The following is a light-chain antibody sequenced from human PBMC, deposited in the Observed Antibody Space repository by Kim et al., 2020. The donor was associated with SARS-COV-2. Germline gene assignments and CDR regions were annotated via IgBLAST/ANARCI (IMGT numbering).Light chain of an antibody. CDR3: QEYNTDWA. CDR2: KAS. J-gene: IGKJ1*01. V-gene: IGKV1-5*03. Sequence: SASVGDRVTITCRASQSISNWLAWYQQKPGKAPKLLIYKASNLQSGVPSRFSGSGSGTEFSLTIRSMQPDDFATYFCQEYNTDWAFGQGTKVDIK. CDR1: QSISNW.